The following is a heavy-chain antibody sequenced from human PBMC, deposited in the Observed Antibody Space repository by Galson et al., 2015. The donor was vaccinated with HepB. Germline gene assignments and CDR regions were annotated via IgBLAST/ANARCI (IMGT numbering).Heavy chain of an antibody. CDR3: ARDQYYCGSGSYPAPLDP. Sequence: ETLSLTCTVSGGSISSSSYYWGWIRQPPGKGLEWIGSIYYSGSTNYNPSLKSRVTMSVDTSKNQFSLKLSSVTAADTAVYYCARDQYYCGSGSYPAPLDPWGQGTLVTVSS. D-gene: IGHD3-10*01. CDR1: GGSISSSSYY. J-gene: IGHJ5*02. V-gene: IGHV4-39*07. CDR2: IYYSGST.